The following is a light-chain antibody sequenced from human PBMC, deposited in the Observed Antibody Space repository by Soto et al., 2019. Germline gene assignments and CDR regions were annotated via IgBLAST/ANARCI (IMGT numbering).Light chain of an antibody. CDR3: QQGYSSRWT. CDR1: QNIRSY. Sequence: DIQMTQSPSSLSASVGDRVTITCRASQNIRSYLNWYQQKPGKAPQLLIYATSSLQTGVPSRFSASGSGTDFSLVISDLQPKDSATYYCQQGYSSRWTSGRGTKVEI. CDR2: ATS. J-gene: IGKJ1*01. V-gene: IGKV1-39*01.